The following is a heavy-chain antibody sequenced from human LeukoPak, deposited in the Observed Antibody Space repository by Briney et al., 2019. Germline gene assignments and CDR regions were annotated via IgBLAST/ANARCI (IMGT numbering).Heavy chain of an antibody. D-gene: IGHD4-17*01. CDR1: GGTFTSYA. Sequence: SVKVSCKASGGTFTSYAISWVRQAPGQGLEWMGGVIPIFGTANYAQKFQGRVTITADKSTSTAYMELSSLRSEDTAVYYCARGPPYGDFYFDYWGQGTLVTVSS. J-gene: IGHJ4*02. CDR2: VIPIFGTA. V-gene: IGHV1-69*06. CDR3: ARGPPYGDFYFDY.